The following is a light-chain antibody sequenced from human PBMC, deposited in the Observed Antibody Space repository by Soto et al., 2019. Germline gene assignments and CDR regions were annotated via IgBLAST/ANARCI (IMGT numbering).Light chain of an antibody. CDR2: GAS. V-gene: IGKV3-20*01. CDR3: QHYAGGSRIT. CDR1: QSVSSR. J-gene: IGKJ5*01. Sequence: EFVLTQSPGTLSLSPGERATLSCRASQSVSSRLAWYQQKPGQAPRLLISGASSRATGIPDRFSGSGFGTDFTLTISRLEPEDFALYYCQHYAGGSRITFGQGTRLEIK.